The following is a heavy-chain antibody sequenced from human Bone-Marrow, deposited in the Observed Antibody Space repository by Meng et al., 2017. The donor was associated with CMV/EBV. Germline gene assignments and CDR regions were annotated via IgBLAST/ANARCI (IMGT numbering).Heavy chain of an antibody. Sequence: ASVKVSCKASGYTFTNYGISWVRQAPGQGLEWMGWISVYNGYTNYAQKFQGRVTMTTDTSTSTAYMELRSLRSDDTAVYYCARAYNWNLNWFDPWGQGTLVTVSS. D-gene: IGHD1-20*01. CDR1: GYTFTNYG. CDR3: ARAYNWNLNWFDP. CDR2: ISVYNGYT. V-gene: IGHV1-18*01. J-gene: IGHJ5*02.